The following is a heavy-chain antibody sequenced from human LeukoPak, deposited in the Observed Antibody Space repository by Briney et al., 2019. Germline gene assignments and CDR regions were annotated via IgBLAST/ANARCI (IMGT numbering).Heavy chain of an antibody. CDR1: GFTFSSYA. CDR2: IYSGGST. V-gene: IGHV3-53*01. CDR3: AREIERYDSSGYYSYYFDY. D-gene: IGHD3-22*01. J-gene: IGHJ4*02. Sequence: PGGSLRLSCAASGFTFSSYAMSWVRQAPGKGLEWVSVIYSGGSTYYADSVKGRFTISRDNSKNTLYLQMNSLRAEDTAVYYCAREIERYDSSGYYSYYFDYWGQGTLVTVSS.